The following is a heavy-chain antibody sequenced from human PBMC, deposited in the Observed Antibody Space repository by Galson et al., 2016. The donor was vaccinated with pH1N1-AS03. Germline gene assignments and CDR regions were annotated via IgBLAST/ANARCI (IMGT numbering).Heavy chain of an antibody. J-gene: IGHJ4*02. CDR1: GFTFSNYW. V-gene: IGHV3-7*03. CDR3: ARDHTYFDSSAYYDGHDS. D-gene: IGHD3-22*01. Sequence: SLRLSCAVSGFTFSNYWMTWVRQAPGKGLEWVANIKRDGSETHYVDSVKGRFTISRDNAENSLYLQMNSLRAEDTALYYCARDHTYFDSSAYYDGHDSWGQGTLVTVSS. CDR2: IKRDGSET.